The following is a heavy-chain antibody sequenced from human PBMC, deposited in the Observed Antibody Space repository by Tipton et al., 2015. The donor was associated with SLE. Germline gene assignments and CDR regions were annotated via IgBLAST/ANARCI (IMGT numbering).Heavy chain of an antibody. D-gene: IGHD5-12*01. V-gene: IGHV3-23*01. CDR1: GFTFSNVW. CDR2: ISGGIITT. CDR3: ARRGGYRAYEDYFDS. Sequence: SLRLSCAASGFTFSNVWMSWVRQAPGKGLEWVSAISGGIITTDYADSVKGQFTISRDNSKRMVYLQMDGMRVDDTAVYYCARRGGYRAYEDYFDSWGQGTLVTVSS. J-gene: IGHJ4*02.